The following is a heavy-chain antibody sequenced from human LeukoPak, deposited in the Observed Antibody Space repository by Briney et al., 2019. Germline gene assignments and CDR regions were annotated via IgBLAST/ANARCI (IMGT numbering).Heavy chain of an antibody. CDR3: AKVGDGYHCFDY. Sequence: GGSLRLSCAASGFTFSSYGMHWVRQAPGKGLEWVAVISYDGSNEYYADSVKGRFTISRDNSKNTLHLQMNSLRAEDTAAYYCAKVGDGYHCFDYWGQGALVTVSS. CDR2: ISYDGSNE. D-gene: IGHD3-22*01. CDR1: GFTFSSYG. J-gene: IGHJ4*02. V-gene: IGHV3-30*18.